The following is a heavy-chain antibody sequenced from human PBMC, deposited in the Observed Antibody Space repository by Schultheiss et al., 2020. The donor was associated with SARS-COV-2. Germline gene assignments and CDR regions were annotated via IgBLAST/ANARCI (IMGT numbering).Heavy chain of an antibody. V-gene: IGHV3-13*01. D-gene: IGHD3-10*01. CDR3: ARAGKQTYFDY. CDR2: IGTAGDT. CDR1: GFTFSSYD. Sequence: GGSLRLSCAASGFTFSSYDMHWVRQATGKGLEWVSAIGTAGDTYYPGSVKGRFTISRDNAKNSLYLQMNSLRAEDTAVYYCARAGKQTYFDYWGQGTLVTVSS. J-gene: IGHJ4*02.